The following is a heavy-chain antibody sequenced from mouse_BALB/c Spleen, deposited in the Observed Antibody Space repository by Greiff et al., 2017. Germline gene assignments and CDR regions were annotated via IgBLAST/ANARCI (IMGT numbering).Heavy chain of an antibody. CDR3: AREDGNYYAMDY. Sequence: VQLQQSGPDLVEPGASVKISCKASGYSFTGYYMHWVKQSHGKSLEWIGRVNPNNGGTSYNQKFKGKAILTVDKSSSTAYMELRSLTSEDSAVYYCAREDGNYYAMDYWGQGTSVTVAS. CDR2: VNPNNGGT. CDR1: GYSFTGYY. J-gene: IGHJ4*01. D-gene: IGHD2-1*01. V-gene: IGHV1-26*01.